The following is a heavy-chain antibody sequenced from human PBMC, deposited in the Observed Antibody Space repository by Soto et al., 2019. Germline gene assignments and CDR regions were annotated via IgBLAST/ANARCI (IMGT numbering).Heavy chain of an antibody. CDR1: GLLFSDVW. Sequence: PGGSLRLSCAASGLLFSDVWMTWVRQAPGKGLEWVGRIKTKPDDGTVDYSAPVRGRFTISRDDSKKTLYLQMTGLKSDDTGVYYCTTSNLGVDFWGQGTLVTVYS. V-gene: IGHV3-15*01. D-gene: IGHD3-16*01. CDR3: TTSNLGVDF. CDR2: IKTKPDDGTV. J-gene: IGHJ1*01.